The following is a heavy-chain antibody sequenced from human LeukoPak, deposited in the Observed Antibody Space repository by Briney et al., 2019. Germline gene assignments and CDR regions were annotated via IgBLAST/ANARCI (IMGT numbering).Heavy chain of an antibody. CDR1: GFTFSDYY. V-gene: IGHV3-7*01. CDR3: ARDRGYCSGGSCNYYYMDV. D-gene: IGHD2-15*01. J-gene: IGHJ6*03. Sequence: GGSLRLSCAASGFTFSDYYMNWIRQAPGKGLEWVANIKHDGSEKYFVDSVKGRFTISRDNAKNSLYLQMNSLRAEDTAVYYCARDRGYCSGGSCNYYYMDVWGKGTTVTVSS. CDR2: IKHDGSEK.